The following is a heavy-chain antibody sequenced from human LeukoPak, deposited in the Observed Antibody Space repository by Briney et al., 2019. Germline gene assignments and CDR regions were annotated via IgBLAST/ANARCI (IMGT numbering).Heavy chain of an antibody. J-gene: IGHJ5*02. CDR3: ARGGVRAGTGGLDP. CDR2: VNAKSGDT. Sequence: ASVTVSCKASGYTFTSHDINWVRQATGQGLEWMGYVNAKSGDTGYAQKFQGRATMTRNTSISTAYMELSSLRSEDTAVYYCARGGVRAGTGGLDPWGQGTLVTVSS. CDR1: GYTFTSHD. V-gene: IGHV1-8*01. D-gene: IGHD1-1*01.